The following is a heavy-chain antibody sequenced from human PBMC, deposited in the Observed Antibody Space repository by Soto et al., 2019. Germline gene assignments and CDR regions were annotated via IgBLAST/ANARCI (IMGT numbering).Heavy chain of an antibody. V-gene: IGHV1-8*01. CDR1: GYTFTSYG. J-gene: IGHJ6*03. Sequence: ASVKVCCKASGYTFTSYGINWVRQATGQGLEWMGWMNPNSGNTGYAQKFQGRVTMTRNTSISTAYMELSSLRSEDTAVYYCARGPNTHYYYYYMDVWGKGTTVTVSS. CDR2: MNPNSGNT. CDR3: ARGPNTHYYYYYMDV. D-gene: IGHD5-18*01.